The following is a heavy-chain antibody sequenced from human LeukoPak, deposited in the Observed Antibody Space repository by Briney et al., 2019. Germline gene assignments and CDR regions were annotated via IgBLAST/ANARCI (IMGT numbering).Heavy chain of an antibody. V-gene: IGHV3-23*01. CDR3: AKDKDLSLGDDRQY. Sequence: PGGSLRLSCTASGFTFSSYVMTWVRQAPGKGLEWDSGISGSGDTYYADSVKGRFTISRDNSRNRLYLQMNSLRAEDTAVYYCAKDKDLSLGDDRQYWGQGTLATVSS. CDR2: ISGSGDT. CDR1: GFTFSSYV. D-gene: IGHD3-16*01. J-gene: IGHJ4*02.